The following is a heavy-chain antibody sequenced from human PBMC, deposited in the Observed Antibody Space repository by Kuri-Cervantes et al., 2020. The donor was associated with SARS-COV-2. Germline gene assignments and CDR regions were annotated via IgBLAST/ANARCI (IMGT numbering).Heavy chain of an antibody. CDR2: IIPIFGTA. D-gene: IGHD2-2*01. Sequence: SVKVSCKASGGTFSSYAISWVRQAPGQGLEWMGGIIPIFGTANYAQKFQGRVTITADTSTSTAYMELRSLRPDDTAVYYCARDSCSSTSCYPNYHYGMDVWGQGTTVTVSS. J-gene: IGHJ6*02. V-gene: IGHV1-69*06. CDR3: ARDSCSSTSCYPNYHYGMDV. CDR1: GGTFSSYA.